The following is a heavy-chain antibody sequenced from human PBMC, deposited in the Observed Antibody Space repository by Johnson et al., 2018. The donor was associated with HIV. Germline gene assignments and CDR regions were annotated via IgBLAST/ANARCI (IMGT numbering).Heavy chain of an antibody. J-gene: IGHJ3*02. CDR1: GFTFDDYG. CDR3: AKDIRADWTDAFDI. Sequence: VQLVESGGGVVRPGGSLRLSCAASGFTFDDYGMSWVRQAPGKGLEWVSGISWNSGSIGYADSVKGRFTISRDNAKNSLYLQMNSLRAEDTALYYCAKDIRADWTDAFDIWGQGTMVTVSS. D-gene: IGHD3/OR15-3a*01. V-gene: IGHV3-20*04. CDR2: ISWNSGSI.